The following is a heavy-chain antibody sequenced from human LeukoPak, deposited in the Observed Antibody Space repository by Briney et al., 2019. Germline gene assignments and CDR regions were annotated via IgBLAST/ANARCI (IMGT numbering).Heavy chain of an antibody. Sequence: GGSLRLSCAASGFTLSDYWMSWVRQAPGKGLEWVANMNQDGSDKNYVDSVEGRFTISRDNSKNTLYLQMNSLRAEDTAVYYCAKGPVYCGGDCYRYFDLWGRGTLVTVSS. D-gene: IGHD2-21*02. CDR2: MNQDGSDK. J-gene: IGHJ2*01. V-gene: IGHV3-7*01. CDR1: GFTLSDYW. CDR3: AKGPVYCGGDCYRYFDL.